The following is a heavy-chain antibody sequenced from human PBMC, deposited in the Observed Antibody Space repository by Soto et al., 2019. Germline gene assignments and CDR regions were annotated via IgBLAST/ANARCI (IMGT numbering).Heavy chain of an antibody. V-gene: IGHV1-18*01. J-gene: IGHJ4*02. D-gene: IGHD6-19*01. CDR1: GYTFTSYA. CDR3: ARERHEYSSGWYGVDY. CDR2: ISTYNGNT. Sequence: ASVKVSCKSSGYTFTSYAMHCVRQAPGQRLEWLGWISTYNGNTNYAQKLQDRVTMTADTSTTTAYMELRSLRSDDTAVYYCARERHEYSSGWYGVDYWGQGILVTVSS.